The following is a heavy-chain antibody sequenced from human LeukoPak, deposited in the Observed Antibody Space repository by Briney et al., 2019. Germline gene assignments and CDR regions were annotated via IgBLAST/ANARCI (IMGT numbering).Heavy chain of an antibody. CDR2: INPSGGST. CDR1: GYTFTSYY. V-gene: IGHV1-46*01. CDR3: CITMVRGDPFDY. J-gene: IGHJ4*02. Sequence: GASVKLSCKASGYTFTSYYMHWVRQAPGQGLEWMGIINPSGGSTSYAQKFQGRVTMTGDTSTSTVYMELSSLRSEDTAVYYCCITMVRGDPFDYWGQGTLVTVSS. D-gene: IGHD3-10*01.